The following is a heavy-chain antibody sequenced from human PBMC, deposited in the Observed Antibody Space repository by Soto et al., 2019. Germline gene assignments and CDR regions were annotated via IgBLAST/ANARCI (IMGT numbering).Heavy chain of an antibody. V-gene: IGHV4-34*01. CDR2: IKHRGST. CDR1: GGSFSGYY. CDR3: ARLYGSRGPFDY. Sequence: QVQLQQWGAGLLKPSATLSLTCAVYGGSFSGYYWSWIRQPPGKGLEWIGEIKHRGSTNYNPSLKSRVTISVDTSKNQFSLNLSSVTAADTAVYYCARLYGSRGPFDYWGQGTLVTVSS. D-gene: IGHD6-13*01. J-gene: IGHJ4*02.